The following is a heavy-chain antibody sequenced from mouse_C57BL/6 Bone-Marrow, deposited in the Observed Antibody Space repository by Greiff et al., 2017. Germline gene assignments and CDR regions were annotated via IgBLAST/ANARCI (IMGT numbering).Heavy chain of an antibody. CDR1: GYTFTSYW. V-gene: IGHV1-64*01. CDR3: ARAFYYYGNPFAY. D-gene: IGHD1-1*01. CDR2: IHPNSGST. J-gene: IGHJ3*01. Sequence: QVQLQQPGAELVKPGASVTLSCKASGYTFTSYWMHWVKQRPGQGLEWIGMIHPNSGSTNYNEKFKSKATLTVDQSSSTAYMQLSSLTSKDSVGYYCARAFYYYGNPFAYWGQGTLVTVSA.